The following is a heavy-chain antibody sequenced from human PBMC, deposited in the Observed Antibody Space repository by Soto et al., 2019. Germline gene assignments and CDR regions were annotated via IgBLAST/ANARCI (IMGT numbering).Heavy chain of an antibody. CDR1: GYSFPSFW. V-gene: IGHV5-51*01. CDR3: VKQHPLDSRAWHN. D-gene: IGHD6-19*01. J-gene: IGHJ4*02. CDR2: IYPGDSET. Sequence: PGESLKISCKVSGYSFPSFWIGWVRQMPGKGLEWLGGIYPGDSETRYSPSFQGEVTISADKSITTAYLHWSSLRASDTATYYCVKQHPLDSRAWHNWGQGTLVTVSS.